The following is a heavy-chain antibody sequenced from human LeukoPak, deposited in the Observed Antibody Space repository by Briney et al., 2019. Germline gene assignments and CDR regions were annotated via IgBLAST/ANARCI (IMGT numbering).Heavy chain of an antibody. CDR3: ARSGTGWFDP. CDR2: INPNSGGT. Sequence: GASVKVSCKASGYTFTDHGINWVRQAPGQGLEWMGWINPNSGGTNYAQKFQGRVTMTRDTSISTAYMELSRLRSDDTAVYYCARSGTGWFDPWGQGTLVTVSS. CDR1: GYTFTDHG. J-gene: IGHJ5*02. V-gene: IGHV1-2*02. D-gene: IGHD2-8*02.